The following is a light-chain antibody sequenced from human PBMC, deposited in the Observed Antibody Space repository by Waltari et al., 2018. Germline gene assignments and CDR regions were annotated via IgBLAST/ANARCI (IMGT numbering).Light chain of an antibody. CDR3: QSFDTRLTGWV. Sequence: QSLLTQPPSVSGAPGQRVTISCPGSRSNIGATYDVHWYQHLPGTAPKLLISRSTNRPSGVPDRFSGSKSGTSASLAITGLQIEDEANYYCQSFDTRLTGWVFGGGTKLTVL. CDR2: RST. J-gene: IGLJ3*02. CDR1: RSNIGATYD. V-gene: IGLV1-40*01.